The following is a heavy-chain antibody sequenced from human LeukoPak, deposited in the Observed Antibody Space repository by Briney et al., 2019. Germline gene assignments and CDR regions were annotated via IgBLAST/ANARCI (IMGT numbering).Heavy chain of an antibody. V-gene: IGHV4-34*01. CDR1: GGSFSGYY. J-gene: IGHJ6*02. CDR2: INHSGST. Sequence: PSETLSLTCAVYGGSFSGYYWSWIRQPPGKGLEWIREINHSGSTNYNPSLKSRVTISVDTSKNQFSLKLSSVTAADTAVYYCARNWGMVQGVIRIYYGMDVWGQGTTVTVSS. D-gene: IGHD3-10*01. CDR3: ARNWGMVQGVIRIYYGMDV.